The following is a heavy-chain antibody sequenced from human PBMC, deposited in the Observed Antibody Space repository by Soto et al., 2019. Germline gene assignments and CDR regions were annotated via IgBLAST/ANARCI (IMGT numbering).Heavy chain of an antibody. D-gene: IGHD3-22*01. Sequence: QVQLVQSGAEVKKPGASVKVSCKASGYTFPSYGISWVRQAPGQGLEWMGWISAYNGNTNYAQKLQGKVTMTTDTSTSTAYMELRSLRSDDTAVYYCARDHKDRSGYYYYYYGMDVWGQGTTVTVSS. V-gene: IGHV1-18*01. CDR1: GYTFPSYG. CDR3: ARDHKDRSGYYYYYYGMDV. CDR2: ISAYNGNT. J-gene: IGHJ6*02.